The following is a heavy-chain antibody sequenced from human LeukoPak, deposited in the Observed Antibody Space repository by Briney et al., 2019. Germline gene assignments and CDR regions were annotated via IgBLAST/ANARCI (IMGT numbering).Heavy chain of an antibody. V-gene: IGHV4-59*08. Sequence: SETLSLTCTVSDGSITNYYWSWIRQPPGKGLEWIGYIYYSGITNYKSSLKGRVTISIDTSKNQVSLKLSSVTAADTAVYYCASLGGTYDYWGQGTLVTVSS. D-gene: IGHD1-26*01. CDR2: IYYSGIT. CDR3: ASLGGTYDY. CDR1: DGSITNYY. J-gene: IGHJ4*02.